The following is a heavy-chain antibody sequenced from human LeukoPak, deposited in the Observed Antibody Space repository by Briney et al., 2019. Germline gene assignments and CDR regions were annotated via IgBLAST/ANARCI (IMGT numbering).Heavy chain of an antibody. CDR3: ARAYSSSWGTYYYYYGMDV. D-gene: IGHD6-13*01. Sequence: SETLSLTCTVSGGSISSSSYYWGWIRQPPGKGLEWIGSIYYSGSTYYNPSLKSRVTISVDTSKNQFSLKLSSVTAADTAVYYCARAYSSSWGTYYYYYGMDVWGQGTTVTVSS. V-gene: IGHV4-39*01. CDR2: IYYSGST. J-gene: IGHJ6*02. CDR1: GGSISSSSYY.